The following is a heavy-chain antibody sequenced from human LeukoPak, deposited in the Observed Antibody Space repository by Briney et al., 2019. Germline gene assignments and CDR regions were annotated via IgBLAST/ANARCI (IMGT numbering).Heavy chain of an antibody. V-gene: IGHV3-20*04. CDR1: GFTLDDYG. Sequence: PGGSLRLSCAASGFTLDDYGMSWVRQAPGEGLEWVSGITWNGGITAYADSVKGRFTISRDNAKNSLYLQMNSLRIEDTALYYCARDRLSGDAFDIWGQGTMVTVSS. CDR3: ARDRLSGDAFDI. D-gene: IGHD7-27*01. J-gene: IGHJ3*02. CDR2: ITWNGGIT.